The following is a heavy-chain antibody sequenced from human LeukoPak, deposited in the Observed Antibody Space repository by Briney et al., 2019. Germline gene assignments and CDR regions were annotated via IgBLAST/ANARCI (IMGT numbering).Heavy chain of an antibody. J-gene: IGHJ6*03. CDR1: GFTFSSYW. Sequence: GGSLRLSCAASGFTFSSYWMSWVRQAPGKGLEWVANIKQDGSEKYYVDSVKGRFTISRDNAKNSLYLQMNSLTAADTAVYYCARGVNYYYYYMDVWGKGTTVTISS. CDR2: IKQDGSEK. V-gene: IGHV3-7*03. D-gene: IGHD4-23*01. CDR3: ARGVNYYYYYMDV.